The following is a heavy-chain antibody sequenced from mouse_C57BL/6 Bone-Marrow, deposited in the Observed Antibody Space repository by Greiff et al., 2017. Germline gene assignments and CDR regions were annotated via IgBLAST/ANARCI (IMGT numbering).Heavy chain of an antibody. J-gene: IGHJ4*01. V-gene: IGHV1-72*01. Sequence: VQLQQPGAELVKPGASVKLSCKASGYTFTSYWMHWVKQRPGRGLEWIGRIDPNSGGTKYNEKFKSKATLTVDKPSSTAYMQLSSLTSEDSAVYYCGYGSSPQYYAMDYWGQGTSVTVSS. CDR1: GYTFTSYW. CDR3: GYGSSPQYYAMDY. CDR2: IDPNSGGT. D-gene: IGHD1-1*01.